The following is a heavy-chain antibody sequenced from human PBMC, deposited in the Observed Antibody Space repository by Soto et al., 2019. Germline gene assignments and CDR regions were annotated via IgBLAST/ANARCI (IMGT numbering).Heavy chain of an antibody. Sequence: QVQLQESGPGLVKPSETLSLTCTVSGGSISSYYWSWIRQPAGKGLEWIGRIYTSGTTNYTPSLKSRVTMSVDTAKNQFSLNLSSVTAADTAVYFCARDLKFGQADYWAQGTLVTVSS. CDR1: GGSISSYY. J-gene: IGHJ4*02. D-gene: IGHD3-10*01. V-gene: IGHV4-4*07. CDR3: ARDLKFGQADY. CDR2: IYTSGTT.